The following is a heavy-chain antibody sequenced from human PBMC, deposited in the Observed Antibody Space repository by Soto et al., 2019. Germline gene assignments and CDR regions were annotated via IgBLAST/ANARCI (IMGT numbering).Heavy chain of an antibody. CDR2: ISYDGSYK. CDR1: GFTFSSYG. CDR3: AKWAGGFDY. Sequence: GGSLRLSCAASGFTFSSYGMHWVRQAPGKGLEWVAVISYDGSYKYYGDSVKGRFTISRDNSKNTLYLQMNSLRAEDTAVYYCAKWAGGFDYWGQGTLVTVSS. J-gene: IGHJ4*02. V-gene: IGHV3-30*18.